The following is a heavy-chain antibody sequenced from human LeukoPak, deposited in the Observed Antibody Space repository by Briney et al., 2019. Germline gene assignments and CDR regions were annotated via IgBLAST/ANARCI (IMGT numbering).Heavy chain of an antibody. Sequence: PGGSLRLSCAASGFTFSSYGMSWVRQAPGKGLEWVSAISGSGGSTYYADSVKGRFTISRDNSKNTLYLQMNSLRAEDTAVYYCAKDLVELYSSVLFDYWGQGTLVTVSS. CDR1: GFTFSSYG. J-gene: IGHJ4*02. CDR2: ISGSGGST. V-gene: IGHV3-23*01. CDR3: AKDLVELYSSVLFDY. D-gene: IGHD6-19*01.